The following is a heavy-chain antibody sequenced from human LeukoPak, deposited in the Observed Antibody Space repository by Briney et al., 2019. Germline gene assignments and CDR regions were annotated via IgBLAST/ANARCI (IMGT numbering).Heavy chain of an antibody. CDR3: AKDRSYRALKRFDY. CDR1: GFTFSSYA. Sequence: PGRSLRLSCAASGFTFSSYAVSWVRQAPGKGLEWVSAISGSGGSTYYADSVKGRFTISRDNSKNTLYLQMNSLRAEDTAVYYCAKDRSYRALKRFDYWGQGTLVTVSS. D-gene: IGHD1-14*01. CDR2: ISGSGGST. V-gene: IGHV3-23*01. J-gene: IGHJ4*02.